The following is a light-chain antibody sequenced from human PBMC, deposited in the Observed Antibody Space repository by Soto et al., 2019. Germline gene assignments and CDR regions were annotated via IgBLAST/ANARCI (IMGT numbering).Light chain of an antibody. CDR3: QQYYSTPIT. CDR2: WAS. CDR1: QSVLYSSNNKNC. Sequence: DIVMTQSPDSLAVSLGERATINCKSSQSVLYSSNNKNCLAWYQQKPGQPPKLLIYWASTRESGVPDRFSGSGSGTDFTPTISSLQAEDVAVYYCQQYYSTPITFGQGTRLEIK. V-gene: IGKV4-1*01. J-gene: IGKJ5*01.